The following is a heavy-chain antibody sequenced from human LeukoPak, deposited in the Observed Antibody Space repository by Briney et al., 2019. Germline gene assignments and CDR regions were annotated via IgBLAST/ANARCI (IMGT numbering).Heavy chain of an antibody. V-gene: IGHV3-21*01. D-gene: IGHD6-13*01. CDR1: GFTFSSYS. CDR2: ISSSSSYI. Sequence: GGSLRLSSAASGFTFSSYSMNWVRQAPGKGLEWVSSISSSSSYIYYADSVKGRFTISRDNAKNSLYLQMNSLRAEDTAVYYCARDQGRIAAAGTGLGFYGMDVWGQGTTVTVSS. J-gene: IGHJ6*02. CDR3: ARDQGRIAAAGTGLGFYGMDV.